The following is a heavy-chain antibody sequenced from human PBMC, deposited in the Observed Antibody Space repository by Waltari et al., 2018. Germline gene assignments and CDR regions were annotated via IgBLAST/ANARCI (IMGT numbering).Heavy chain of an antibody. V-gene: IGHV1-2*02. Sequence: LVQSGAEVMKPGASVQVSCKASRDAVTEHYIHWVRQAPGQGLEWMGWVNPNGGGTNYAQRFAGRITVTWDTSIGTAYMEFSRLTSGDTAVYFCAREYCGGDCRLFDYWGQGTLVTVSS. CDR2: VNPNGGGT. D-gene: IGHD2-21*02. CDR1: RDAVTEHY. CDR3: AREYCGGDCRLFDY. J-gene: IGHJ4*02.